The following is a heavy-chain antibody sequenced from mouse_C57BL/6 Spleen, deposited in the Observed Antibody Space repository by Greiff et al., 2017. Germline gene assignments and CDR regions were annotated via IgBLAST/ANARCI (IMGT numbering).Heavy chain of an antibody. V-gene: IGHV5-17*01. CDR1: GFTFSDYG. CDR3: ARGDYYGSSYYAMDY. Sequence: EVKLEESGGGLVKPGGSLKLSCAASGFTFSDYGMHWVRQAPEKGLEWVAYISSGSSTIYYADTVKGRFTISRDNAKNTLFLQMTSLRSEDTAMYYCARGDYYGSSYYAMDYWGQGTSVTVSS. D-gene: IGHD1-1*01. J-gene: IGHJ4*01. CDR2: ISSGSSTI.